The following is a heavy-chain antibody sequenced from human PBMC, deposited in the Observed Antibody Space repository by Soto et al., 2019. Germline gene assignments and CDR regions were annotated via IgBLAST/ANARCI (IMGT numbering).Heavy chain of an antibody. CDR2: IIPNYEAA. Sequence: QVQLVQSGAEVRKPGSSVKVSCEASGGSFNNYVISWLRQAPGQGLEWMGGIIPNYEAANYAQKFRGRLTSTADKATNTAYMERNSLRPEDTATYYCARYWNAGTLYGAFDIWGQGTTVIVS. CDR3: ARYWNAGTLYGAFDI. CDR1: GGSFNNYV. V-gene: IGHV1-69*06. J-gene: IGHJ3*02. D-gene: IGHD4-17*01.